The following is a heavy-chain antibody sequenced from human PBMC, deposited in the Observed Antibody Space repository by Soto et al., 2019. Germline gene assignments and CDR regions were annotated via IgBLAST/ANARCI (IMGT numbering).Heavy chain of an antibody. CDR2: IIGDGSTT. V-gene: IGHV3-23*01. Sequence: PGGSLRLSCAASGFTFNNYAMNWVRQAPGKGLEWVSGIIGDGSTTYYADSVKGRFTISRDNSKNTLFLQMNSLRAEDTAVYYCARGKGLTVYSTNYWGQGALVTVSS. CDR3: ARGKGLTVYSTNY. CDR1: GFTFNNYA. D-gene: IGHD2-2*01. J-gene: IGHJ4*02.